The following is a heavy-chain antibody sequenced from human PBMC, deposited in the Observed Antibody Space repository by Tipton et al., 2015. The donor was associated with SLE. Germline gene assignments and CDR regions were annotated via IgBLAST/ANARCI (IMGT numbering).Heavy chain of an antibody. CDR1: GGSISSRSYY. J-gene: IGHJ4*02. V-gene: IGHV4-39*07. Sequence: TLSLTCIVSGGSISSRSYYWGWMRQPPGKGLEWIASIYYSGTTYSNPSLKSRVTISVDTAKNQISLKLSSVTAADTAVYYCAEYRPLPRLQFNYWGQGTLVTVSS. CDR3: AEYRPLPRLQFNY. D-gene: IGHD4-11*01. CDR2: IYYSGTT.